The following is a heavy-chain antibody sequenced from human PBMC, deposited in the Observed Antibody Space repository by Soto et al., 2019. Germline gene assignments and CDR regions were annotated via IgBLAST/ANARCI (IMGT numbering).Heavy chain of an antibody. Sequence: SETLSLTCTVSGGSISSYYWSWIRQPPGKGLEWIGYIYYSGSTNYNPSLKSRVTISVDTSKNQFSLKLSSVTAADTAVYYCARVSRGVVVAATWFHYWFDPWGQGTLVTVSS. CDR1: GGSISSYY. J-gene: IGHJ5*02. CDR2: IYYSGST. CDR3: ARVSRGVVVAATWFHYWFDP. V-gene: IGHV4-59*01. D-gene: IGHD2-15*01.